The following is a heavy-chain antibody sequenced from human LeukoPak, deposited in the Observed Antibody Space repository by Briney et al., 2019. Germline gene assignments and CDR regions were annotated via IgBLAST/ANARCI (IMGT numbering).Heavy chain of an antibody. CDR1: GYTFTGYY. J-gene: IGHJ4*02. D-gene: IGHD5-18*01. CDR2: INPNSGGT. V-gene: IGHV1-2*02. CDR3: ARGGVLVRYSYGYYFDY. Sequence: ASVKVSCEASGYTFTGYYMHWVRQAPGQGLEWMGWINPNSGGTNYAQKFQGRVTMTRDTSISTAYMELSRLRSDDTAVYYCARGGVLVRYSYGYYFDYWGQGTLVTVSS.